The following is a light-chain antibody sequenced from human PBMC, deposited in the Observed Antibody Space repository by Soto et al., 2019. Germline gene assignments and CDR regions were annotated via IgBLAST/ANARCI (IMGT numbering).Light chain of an antibody. V-gene: IGKV3-15*01. CDR1: QSVSNN. J-gene: IGKJ2*02. Sequence: EIVMTQSPATLSVSPGERATLSCRASQSVSNNLAWYQQKPGQAPRLLIYGASTRATGIPARFSGSGSGTEFPLTISSLQSEDFAVYYCQQYNNWPRTFGQGTKLELK. CDR2: GAS. CDR3: QQYNNWPRT.